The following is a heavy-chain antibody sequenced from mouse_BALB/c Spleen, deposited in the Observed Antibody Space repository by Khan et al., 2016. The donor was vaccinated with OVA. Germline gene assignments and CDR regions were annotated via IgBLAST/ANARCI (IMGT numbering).Heavy chain of an antibody. J-gene: IGHJ3*01. D-gene: IGHD2-3*01. CDR2: IRLKSNNYAT. V-gene: IGHV6-6*02. CDR3: RRPGGYYAWFAY. CDR1: GFTFSNFW. Sequence: EVKLEESGGGLVQPGGSMKLSCVASGFTFSNFWMNWVRQSPEKGLEWVAEIRLKSNNYATHYAESGKGRFTISRDDSKSSVYLQMNNLRAEDTCIYYCRRPGGYYAWFAYWGQGTLVTVSA.